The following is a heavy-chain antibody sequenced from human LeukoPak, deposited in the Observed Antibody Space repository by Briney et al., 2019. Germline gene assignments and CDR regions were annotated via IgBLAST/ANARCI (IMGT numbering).Heavy chain of an antibody. CDR1: GGSVRNDY. Sequence: PAETLSLTCTVSGGSVRNDYWSGIRQPPGKELEWIGSIYYSGTTNYNPSLKSRVTISIDTSKNQFSLKLSSVTAADTAVYYCARGTGSPTRYFDYWGQGTLVTVSS. J-gene: IGHJ4*02. CDR2: IYYSGTT. V-gene: IGHV4-59*02. CDR3: ARGTGSPTRYFDY.